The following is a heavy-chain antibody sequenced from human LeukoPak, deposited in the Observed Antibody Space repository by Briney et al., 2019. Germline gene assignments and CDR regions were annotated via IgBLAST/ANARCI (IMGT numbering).Heavy chain of an antibody. CDR3: AKGHVGALWGYFDY. J-gene: IGHJ4*02. D-gene: IGHD1-26*01. V-gene: IGHV3-30*18. Sequence: GGSLRLSCAASGFTFSNYDMHWVRQAPGEGLKWLEVTSTDGSNKYYADSVKGRFTISRDNSKNTLYLQMDSLRAEDTAVYYCAKGHVGALWGYFDYWGQGTLVTVSS. CDR2: TSTDGSNK. CDR1: GFTFSNYD.